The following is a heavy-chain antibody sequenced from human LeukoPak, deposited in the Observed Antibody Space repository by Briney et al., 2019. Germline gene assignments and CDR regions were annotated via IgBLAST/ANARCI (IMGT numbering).Heavy chain of an antibody. CDR3: ASSNSGSYPLDY. D-gene: IGHD1-26*01. CDR2: IYHSGST. CDR1: GYSISSGYY. Sequence: PSETLSLTCTVSGYSISSGYYWGWIRQPPGKGLEWIGSIYHSGSTYYNPSLKSRVTISVDTSKNQFSLKLSSVTAADTAVYYCASSNSGSYPLDYWGQGTLVTVSS. V-gene: IGHV4-38-2*02. J-gene: IGHJ4*02.